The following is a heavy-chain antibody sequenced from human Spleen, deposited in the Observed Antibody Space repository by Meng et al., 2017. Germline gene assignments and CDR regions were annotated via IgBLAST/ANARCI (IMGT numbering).Heavy chain of an antibody. CDR1: GGSFSDYY. Sequence: QAQLQQCCAGVLKPSETLSPPCVVSGGSFSDYYWSWIRQPPGKGLEWIGEINHSGSTNYNPSLESRATISVDTSQNNLSLKLSSVTAADSAVYYCARGPTTMAQDFDYWGQGTLVTVSS. V-gene: IGHV4-34*01. CDR2: INHSGST. D-gene: IGHD4-11*01. J-gene: IGHJ4*02. CDR3: ARGPTTMAQDFDY.